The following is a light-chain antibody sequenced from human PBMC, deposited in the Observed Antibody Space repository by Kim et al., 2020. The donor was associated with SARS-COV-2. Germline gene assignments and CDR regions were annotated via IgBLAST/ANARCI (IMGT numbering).Light chain of an antibody. CDR3: GESHTIDGQFGWV. CDR1: REHSTCS. Sequence: LACTLSREHSTCSIEWYQQRPGRSPQYIMKVHSDGSHTKADGIPDRFKGSSSGADRYLTVSNLQSDDEADYHCGESHTIDGQFGWVFGGGTQLTVL. V-gene: IGLV4-3*01. J-gene: IGLJ3*02. CDR2: VHSDGSH.